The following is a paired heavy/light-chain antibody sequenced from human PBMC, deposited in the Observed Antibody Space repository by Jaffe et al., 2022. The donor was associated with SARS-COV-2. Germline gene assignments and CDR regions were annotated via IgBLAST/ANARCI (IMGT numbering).Heavy chain of an antibody. J-gene: IGHJ3*02. Sequence: QVQLQQSGPGLVKPSQTLSLTCAISGDSVSSNSAAWNWIRQSSSRGLEWLGRTYYRSRWFNDYAVSVKSRITINPDTSKNQFSLQLNSVTPEDTAVYYCARGIDPLNIWGQGTMVTVSS. CDR2: TYYRSRWFN. D-gene: IGHD6-13*01. V-gene: IGHV6-1*01. CDR3: ARGIDPLNI. CDR1: GDSVSSNSAA.
Light chain of an antibody. Sequence: DIVMTQSPDSLAVSLGERATINCKSSDNILSSANNRNYLAWYQHKPGQPPKLLISWASTRESGVPDRFSGSGSGTNFTLTISGLQAEDVAVYYCHQYHNNPPTFGPGTKLDI. J-gene: IGKJ3*01. V-gene: IGKV4-1*01. CDR2: WAS. CDR1: DNILSSANNRNY. CDR3: HQYHNNPPT.